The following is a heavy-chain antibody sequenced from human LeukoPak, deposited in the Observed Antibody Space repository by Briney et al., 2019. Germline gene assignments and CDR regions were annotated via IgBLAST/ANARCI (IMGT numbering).Heavy chain of an antibody. Sequence: GASVKVSCKASGYTFTSYGISWVRLAPGQGLEWMGWISAYNGNTNYAQKLQGRVTMTTDTSTSTAYMELRSLRSDDTAVYYCARDIGSGSYYYYYYGMDVWGQGTTVTVSS. J-gene: IGHJ6*02. CDR1: GYTFTSYG. D-gene: IGHD3-10*01. V-gene: IGHV1-18*01. CDR3: ARDIGSGSYYYYYYGMDV. CDR2: ISAYNGNT.